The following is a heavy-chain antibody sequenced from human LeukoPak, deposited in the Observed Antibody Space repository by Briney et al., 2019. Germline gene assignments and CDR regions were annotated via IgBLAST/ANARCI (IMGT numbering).Heavy chain of an antibody. CDR2: ISGSGGST. D-gene: IGHD3-10*01. Sequence: GGSLRLSCAASGFTFSSYGMSWVRQAPGKGLEWVSAISGSGGSTYYADSVKGRFTISRDNAKNSLYLQMNSLKAEDTAVYYCARDSSITMIRGVKDYWGQGTLVTVSS. J-gene: IGHJ4*02. V-gene: IGHV3-23*01. CDR3: ARDSSITMIRGVKDY. CDR1: GFTFSSYG.